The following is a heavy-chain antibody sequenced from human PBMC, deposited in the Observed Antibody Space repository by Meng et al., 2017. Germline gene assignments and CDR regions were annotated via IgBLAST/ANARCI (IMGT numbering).Heavy chain of an antibody. CDR3: ARDEVVRGGYYYYGMDV. CDR1: GYTFTGYY. Sequence: ASVKVSCKASGYTFTGYYMHWVRQAPGQGLEWMGWINPNSGGTTYAQKFQGRVTMTRDTSISSAYMELSRLRSDDTAVYYCARDEVVRGGYYYYGMDVWGRETTVTVSS. V-gene: IGHV1-2*02. D-gene: IGHD3-10*01. CDR2: INPNSGGT. J-gene: IGHJ6*02.